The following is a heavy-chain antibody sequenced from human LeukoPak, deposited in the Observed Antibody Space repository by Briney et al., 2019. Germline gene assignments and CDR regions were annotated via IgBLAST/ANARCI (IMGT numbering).Heavy chain of an antibody. CDR2: IKQDGSEK. CDR3: ARDAVRGVINYYYYYYMDV. CDR1: GFTFSSYW. J-gene: IGHJ6*03. V-gene: IGHV3-7*01. D-gene: IGHD3-10*01. Sequence: GGSLRLSCAASGFTFSSYWMSWVRQAPGKGLEWVANIKQDGSEKYYVDSVKGRFTISRDNAKNSLYLQMNSLRAEDTAVYYCARDAVRGVINYYYYYYMDVWGKGTTVTISS.